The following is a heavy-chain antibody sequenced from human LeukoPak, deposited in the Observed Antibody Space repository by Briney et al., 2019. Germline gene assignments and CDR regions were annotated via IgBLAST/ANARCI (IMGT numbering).Heavy chain of an antibody. D-gene: IGHD3-10*01. CDR2: MYTSGST. V-gene: IGHV4-61*02. J-gene: IGHJ4*02. Sequence: SETLSLTCTVSDGSINSGSYYWTWIRQPAGKGLEWIGRMYTSGSTNYNPSLKSRLTISVDASKNQFSLKLTSVTAADTAVYYCARAYYYGSGSYGLDYWGQGTLVTVSS. CDR1: DGSINSGSYY. CDR3: ARAYYYGSGSYGLDY.